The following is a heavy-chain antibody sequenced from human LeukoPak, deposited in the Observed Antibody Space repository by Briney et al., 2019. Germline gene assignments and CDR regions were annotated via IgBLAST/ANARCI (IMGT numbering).Heavy chain of an antibody. Sequence: EASVKVSCKASGYTFTTYYIHWVRQAPGQGLEWMGIINPSGGSTSYAQKFQGRVTMTRDTSTSTVYMELSSLRSEDTAVYYCATPIGYSGYDFDYWGQGTLVTVSP. D-gene: IGHD5-12*01. J-gene: IGHJ4*02. V-gene: IGHV1-46*01. CDR3: ATPIGYSGYDFDY. CDR2: INPSGGST. CDR1: GYTFTTYY.